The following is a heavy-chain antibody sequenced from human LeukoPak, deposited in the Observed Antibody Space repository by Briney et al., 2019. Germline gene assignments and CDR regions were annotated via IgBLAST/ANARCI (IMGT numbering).Heavy chain of an antibody. J-gene: IGHJ3*02. D-gene: IGHD3-9*01. V-gene: IGHV4-39*01. Sequence: PSETLSLTCTVPGGSISSSSYYWGWIRQPPGKGLEWIGSIYYSGSTYYNPSLKSRVTISVDTSKNQFSLKLSSVTAADTAVYYCARHVELRYFDWILHKLNDHNANDAFDIWGQGTMVTVSS. CDR1: GGSISSSSYY. CDR2: IYYSGST. CDR3: ARHVELRYFDWILHKLNDHNANDAFDI.